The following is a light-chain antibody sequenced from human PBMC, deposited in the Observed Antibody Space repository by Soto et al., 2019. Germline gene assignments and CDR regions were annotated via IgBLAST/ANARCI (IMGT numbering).Light chain of an antibody. J-gene: IGKJ1*01. CDR3: QQYYSYPWT. CDR1: QGISSY. Sequence: AIRMTQSASSLSASTGDRFTITCRSCQGISSYLAWYQQKPGKDPKLLIYAAATLQSGVPSRFSGSGSGTDFTLTISCLQSEDFATYYCQQYYSYPWTFGQGTKVDIK. CDR2: AAA. V-gene: IGKV1-8*01.